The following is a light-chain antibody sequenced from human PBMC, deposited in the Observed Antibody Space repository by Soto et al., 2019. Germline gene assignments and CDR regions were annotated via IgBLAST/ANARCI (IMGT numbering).Light chain of an antibody. CDR3: QQYGRSYA. J-gene: IGKJ2*01. CDR2: GAS. CDR1: QSVSSSY. Sequence: EIVLTQSPGTLSLSPGERATLSCRASQSVSSSYLAWYQQKAGQAPRLLIYGASNRATGIPDRFSGSGSGTDFTLTISRLEPEDFEVYYCQQYGRSYAFGQGTKLEIK. V-gene: IGKV3-20*01.